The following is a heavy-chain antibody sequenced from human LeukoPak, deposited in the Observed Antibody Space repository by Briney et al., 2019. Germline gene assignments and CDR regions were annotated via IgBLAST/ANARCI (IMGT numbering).Heavy chain of an antibody. CDR1: GYTLTELS. V-gene: IGHV1-24*01. CDR3: ATMVDTAMVFDY. J-gene: IGHJ4*02. Sequence: ASVKVSCKVSGYTLTELSMHWVRKAPGKGLEWMGGFDPEDGETIYAQKFQGRVTMTEDTSTDTAYMELSSLRSEDTAVYYCATMVDTAMVFDYWGQGTLVTVSS. CDR2: FDPEDGET. D-gene: IGHD5-18*01.